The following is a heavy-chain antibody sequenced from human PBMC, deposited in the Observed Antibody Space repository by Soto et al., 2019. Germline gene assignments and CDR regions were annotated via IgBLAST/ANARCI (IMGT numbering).Heavy chain of an antibody. CDR1: GYTFTSYG. J-gene: IGHJ4*02. V-gene: IGHV1-18*01. CDR2: INAYNGNT. CDR3: ARDLTQPDY. Sequence: QVQLVQSGGEVKKPGASVKVSCKASGYTFTSYGISWVRQAPGQGLEWVGWINAYNGNTNYAQNLQGRITMTTDTSKSTPYMELTSLTSDDTAVNYCARDLTQPDYWGQGTLVTVSS.